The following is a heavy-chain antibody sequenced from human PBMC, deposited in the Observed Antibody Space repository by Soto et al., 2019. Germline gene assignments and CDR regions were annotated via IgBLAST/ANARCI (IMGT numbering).Heavy chain of an antibody. CDR2: ISFDGRNT. Sequence: GSLRLSCAASGFTFSSYGMHWVRQAPGKGLEWVVVISFDGRNTYYADSVKGRFTISRDNSKNTLYLQMTSLRAEDTAVYYCAKDEVLVEVVARDYYGMDVWSQGTTVTVSS. D-gene: IGHD2-15*01. J-gene: IGHJ6*02. CDR3: AKDEVLVEVVARDYYGMDV. V-gene: IGHV3-30*18. CDR1: GFTFSSYG.